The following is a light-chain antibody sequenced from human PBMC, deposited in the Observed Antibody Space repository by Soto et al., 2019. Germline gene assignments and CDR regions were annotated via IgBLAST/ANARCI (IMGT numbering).Light chain of an antibody. Sequence: QSALTQPPSASGSTGQSVAISCTRTSSDVGGYNYVSWYQQHPGKAPKLMIYEVSKRPSGVPDRFSGSKSGNTASLTVSGLQAEDEADYYCSSYAGSNNYVFGTGTKVTVL. CDR2: EVS. CDR3: SSYAGSNNYV. J-gene: IGLJ1*01. CDR1: SSDVGGYNY. V-gene: IGLV2-8*01.